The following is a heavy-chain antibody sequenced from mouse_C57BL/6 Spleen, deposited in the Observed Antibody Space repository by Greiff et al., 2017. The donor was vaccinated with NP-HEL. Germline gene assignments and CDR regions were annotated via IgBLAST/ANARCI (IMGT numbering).Heavy chain of an antibody. V-gene: IGHV1-69*01. D-gene: IGHD1-1*01. CDR1: GYTCTSYW. CDR3: ARVGDYGSSLYYYAMDY. Sequence: QVQLQQPGAELVMPGASVELSCKASGYTCTSYWMHWVKQRPGQGLEWIGEIDPSDSYTNYNQKFKGKSTLTVDKSSSTAYMQLSSLTSEDSAVYYCARVGDYGSSLYYYAMDYWGQGTSVTVSS. CDR2: IDPSDSYT. J-gene: IGHJ4*01.